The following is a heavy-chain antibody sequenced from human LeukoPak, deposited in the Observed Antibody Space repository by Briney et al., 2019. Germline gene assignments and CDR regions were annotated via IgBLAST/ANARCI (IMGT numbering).Heavy chain of an antibody. V-gene: IGHV1-46*01. CDR3: ARDLDYGEKSEDY. CDR2: INLSGGST. J-gene: IGHJ4*02. Sequence: ASVKVSYKASGFXFINYYMHWVRQAPGQGLEWLGIINLSGGSTHYPQKFQDRVTMTRDTSTSTVYMELSSLRSEDTAVYYCARDLDYGEKSEDYWGQGTLVTVSS. CDR1: GFXFINYY. D-gene: IGHD4/OR15-4a*01.